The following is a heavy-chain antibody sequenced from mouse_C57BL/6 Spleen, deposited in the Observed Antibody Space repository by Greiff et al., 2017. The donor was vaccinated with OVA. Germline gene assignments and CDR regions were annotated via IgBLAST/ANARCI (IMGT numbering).Heavy chain of an antibody. D-gene: IGHD1-1*01. V-gene: IGHV1-31*01. Sequence: VQLQQSGPELVKPGASVKISCKASGYSFTGYYMHWVKQSPGNILDWIGFIYPYNGVSSYNQKFKGKATLTVDKSSSTAYMELRSLTSEDSAVYYCARKGGYNDSSRYYAMDYWGQGTSVTVSS. J-gene: IGHJ4*01. CDR3: ARKGGYNDSSRYYAMDY. CDR1: GYSFTGYY. CDR2: IYPYNGVS.